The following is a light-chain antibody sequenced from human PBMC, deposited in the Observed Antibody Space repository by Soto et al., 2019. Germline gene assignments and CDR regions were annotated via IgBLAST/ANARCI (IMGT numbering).Light chain of an antibody. J-gene: IGLJ1*01. CDR2: LNV. Sequence: QSALTQPPSVSGAPGQRVIISCTGSSSNIGAGYDVNWYQQLPGTAPKLLIYLNVNRPSGVPDRFSGSKSATSASLAISGLQAEDEAEYYCQSYDNSLSGSEVFGTGTKVTVL. CDR1: SSNIGAGYD. V-gene: IGLV1-40*01. CDR3: QSYDNSLSGSEV.